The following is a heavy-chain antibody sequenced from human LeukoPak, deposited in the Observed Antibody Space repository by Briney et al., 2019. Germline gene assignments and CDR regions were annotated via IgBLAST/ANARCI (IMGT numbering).Heavy chain of an antibody. D-gene: IGHD6-6*01. J-gene: IGHJ5*02. CDR1: GYTFTGYY. Sequence: ASVKVSCKASGYTFTGYYMHWVRQAPGQGLEWMGWINPNSGGTNYAQKFQGRVTMTRDTSISTAYMELSRLRSDGTAVYYCAGGSSSSSRSMNWFDPWGQGTLVTVSS. CDR2: INPNSGGT. CDR3: AGGSSSSSRSMNWFDP. V-gene: IGHV1-2*02.